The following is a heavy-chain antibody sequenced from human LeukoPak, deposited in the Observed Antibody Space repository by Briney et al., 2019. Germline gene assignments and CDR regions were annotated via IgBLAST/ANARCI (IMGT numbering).Heavy chain of an antibody. CDR2: INAGNGNT. J-gene: IGHJ4*02. CDR1: GYTFTSYA. Sequence: ASVKDSCKASGYTFTSYAMHWVRQAPGQRLEWMGWINAGNGNTKYSQKFQGRVTITRDTSASTAYMELSSLRSEDTAVYYCAITKNNYYDSSGYLGGLDYWGQGTLVTVSS. CDR3: AITKNNYYDSSGYLGGLDY. V-gene: IGHV1-3*01. D-gene: IGHD3-22*01.